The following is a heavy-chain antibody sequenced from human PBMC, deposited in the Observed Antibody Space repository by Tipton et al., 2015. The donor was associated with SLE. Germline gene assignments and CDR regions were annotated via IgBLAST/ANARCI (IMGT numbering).Heavy chain of an antibody. D-gene: IGHD3-22*01. Sequence: SLRLSCAASGFAFGSYEMHWVRQAPGMGLDWISYISTSGGSTYYADSVKGRFTVSRDNDKNSVYLQMNSLRVEDSAVYYCARNSRPYYDWKIGGRTFDPWGQGTLVLVSS. CDR1: GFAFGSYE. V-gene: IGHV3-48*03. J-gene: IGHJ5*02. CDR2: ISTSGGST. CDR3: ARNSRPYYDWKIGGRTFDP.